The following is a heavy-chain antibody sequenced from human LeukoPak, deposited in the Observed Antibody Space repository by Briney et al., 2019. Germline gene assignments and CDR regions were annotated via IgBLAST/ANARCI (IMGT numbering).Heavy chain of an antibody. V-gene: IGHV3-11*04. CDR2: VSSSGSTI. D-gene: IGHD6-19*01. CDR1: GFTFSDYY. J-gene: IGHJ4*02. CDR3: ARRQWLVPFDY. Sequence: PGGSLRLSCAASGFTFSDYYMSWIRQAPGKGLEWVSYVSSSGSTIYYADSVKGRFTISRDNAKNTLYLQMNSLRAEDTAVYYCARRQWLVPFDYWGQGTLVTVSS.